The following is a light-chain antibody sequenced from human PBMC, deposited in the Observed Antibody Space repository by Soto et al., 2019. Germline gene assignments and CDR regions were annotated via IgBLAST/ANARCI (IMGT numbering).Light chain of an antibody. J-gene: IGLJ3*02. Sequence: QSALTQPASVSGSPGQSITISCTGSSSDVGTYKYVSWYQQHPGEAPKLMIYEVSNRPSGVSDRFSGSKSGNTASLIISGLQAEDEADYYCSSYTSSSTGVFGGGTKLTVL. V-gene: IGLV2-14*01. CDR3: SSYTSSSTGV. CDR1: SSDVGTYKY. CDR2: EVS.